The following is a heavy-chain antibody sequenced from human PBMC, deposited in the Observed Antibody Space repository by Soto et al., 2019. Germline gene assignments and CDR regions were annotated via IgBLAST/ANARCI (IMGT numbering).Heavy chain of an antibody. V-gene: IGHV4-38-2*01. D-gene: IGHD2-15*01. J-gene: IGHJ5*02. CDR1: GYSISSGYY. Sequence: PLETLSLTCAISGYSISSGYYWGWIRQRPGKALEWIGSIYHSGSTYYNPSLKSRVTISVDTSKNQFSLKRSSVTAADTAVYHCARRIDIVVVVAATPVWFDPWGQGTLVTVSS. CDR3: ARRIDIVVVVAATPVWFDP. CDR2: IYHSGST.